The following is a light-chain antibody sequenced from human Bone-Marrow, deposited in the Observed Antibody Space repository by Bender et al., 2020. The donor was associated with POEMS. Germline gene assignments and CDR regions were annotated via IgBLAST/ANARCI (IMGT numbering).Light chain of an antibody. J-gene: IGLJ2*01. CDR3: SAWDDSLSGSV. V-gene: IGLV1-36*01. Sequence: QSVGTQPPSLSEAPRQRVTISCSGSSSNIGNHCVNWDQQLPGEAPKLLIYYDDLLTPGVSDRFSASKSGTSASMAISALQSEDGSLYYCSAWDDSLSGSVFGGGTKLTVL. CDR1: SSNIGNHC. CDR2: YDD.